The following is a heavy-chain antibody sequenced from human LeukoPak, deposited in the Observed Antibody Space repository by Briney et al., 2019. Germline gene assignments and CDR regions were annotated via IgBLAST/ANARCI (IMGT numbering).Heavy chain of an antibody. V-gene: IGHV3-21*01. Sequence: GGSLRLSCAASGFTFSTYSMNWLRLAPGKGLEWVSSISPDSNYKYYVDSVKGRFTISRDNAKSSLYLQMNSLRVEDTAVYYCASRSINWYRGNNWFNPWGQGTLVTVSP. J-gene: IGHJ5*02. CDR3: ASRSINWYRGNNWFNP. CDR1: GFTFSTYS. CDR2: ISPDSNYK. D-gene: IGHD6-13*01.